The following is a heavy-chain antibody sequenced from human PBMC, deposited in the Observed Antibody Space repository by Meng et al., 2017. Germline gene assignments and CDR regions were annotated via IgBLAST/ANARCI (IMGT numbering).Heavy chain of an antibody. Sequence: QVLLKESGPGLARHSETLSLTCTVSGGSVSSGSYYWSWIRQPQGKGLEWIGYIYYSGSTNYNPSLKSRVTISVDTSKNQFSLKLSSVTAADTAVYYCARVKIPGTTRSIDYWGQGTLVTVSS. D-gene: IGHD1-7*01. J-gene: IGHJ4*02. CDR3: ARVKIPGTTRSIDY. V-gene: IGHV4-61*01. CDR1: GGSVSSGSYY. CDR2: IYYSGST.